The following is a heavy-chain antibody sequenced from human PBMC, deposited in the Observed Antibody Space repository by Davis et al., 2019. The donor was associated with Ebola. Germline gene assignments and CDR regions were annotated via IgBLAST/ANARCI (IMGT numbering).Heavy chain of an antibody. Sequence: AASVKVSCKASGGIFRNFAISWVRQAPGQGLEGLGVIIPLFGTPNYAQKFRGRVTITADESTSTAYLELSSLRHEDTAIYYSSTHGGYDYVWGTWDSWGQGTLVTVSS. V-gene: IGHV1-69*13. CDR2: IIPLFGTP. CDR1: GGIFRNFA. CDR3: STHGGYDYVWGTWDS. J-gene: IGHJ4*02. D-gene: IGHD3-16*01.